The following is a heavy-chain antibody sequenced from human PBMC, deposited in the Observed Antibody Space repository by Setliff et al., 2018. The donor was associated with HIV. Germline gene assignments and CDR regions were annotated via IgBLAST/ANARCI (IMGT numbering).Heavy chain of an antibody. CDR3: ARGLGVRHGPHCYMDV. Sequence: ASVKVSCKASGYTFTSYAMHWVRQAPGQGLEWMGWINTNSGNPTYAQGFTGRFVFSLDTSVSTAYLQISSLKAEDTAVYYCARGLGVRHGPHCYMDVWGKGTTVTVSS. V-gene: IGHV7-4-1*02. J-gene: IGHJ6*03. CDR1: GYTFTSYA. D-gene: IGHD3-16*01. CDR2: INTNSGNP.